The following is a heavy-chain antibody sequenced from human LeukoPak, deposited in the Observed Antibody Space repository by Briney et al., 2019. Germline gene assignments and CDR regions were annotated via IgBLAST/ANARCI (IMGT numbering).Heavy chain of an antibody. CDR2: ISSSSTYI. CDR1: GFTFSSYS. CDR3: ARVYWYSSGYDAFDI. V-gene: IGHV3-21*01. D-gene: IGHD3-22*01. J-gene: IGHJ3*02. Sequence: GGSLRLSCAASGFTFSSYSMNWVRQAPGKGLEWVSSISSSSTYIYYADSVRGRFAISRDNAKNSLYLQMNSLRAEDTAVYYCARVYWYSSGYDAFDIWGQGTMVTVSS.